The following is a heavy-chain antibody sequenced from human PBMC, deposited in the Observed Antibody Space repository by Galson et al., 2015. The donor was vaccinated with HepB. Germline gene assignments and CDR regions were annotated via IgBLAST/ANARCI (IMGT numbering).Heavy chain of an antibody. CDR1: GFTFSSFA. V-gene: IGHV3-64*01. Sequence: SLRLSCAASGFTFSSFAMHWVRQAPGKGLEYVSAIRRNGGSTYDANSVKGRFTITRDNSKKTLYLQMGSLRAEDMAVYYCERGAERWDRSANDALDFCGQGTMVTASS. J-gene: IGHJ3*01. D-gene: IGHD1-26*01. CDR3: ERGAERWDRSANDALDF. CDR2: IRRNGGST.